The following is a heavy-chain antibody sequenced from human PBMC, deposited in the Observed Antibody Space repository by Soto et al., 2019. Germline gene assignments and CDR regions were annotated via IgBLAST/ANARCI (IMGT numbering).Heavy chain of an antibody. CDR3: SRDKLPPLIEATGTSEYFQH. V-gene: IGHV3-30-3*01. D-gene: IGHD6-6*01. J-gene: IGHJ1*01. CDR1: GFAFSNYA. CDR2: TSYDGTTT. Sequence: QVQLVESGGGVVQPGGSLRLSCAASGFAFSNYALHWVRQAPGKGPEWVAVTSYDGTTTFYGDSVKGRFTISRDNSKNTQFLQMDSLRAEDTAVYYCSRDKLPPLIEATGTSEYFQHWGQGTLVIVSS.